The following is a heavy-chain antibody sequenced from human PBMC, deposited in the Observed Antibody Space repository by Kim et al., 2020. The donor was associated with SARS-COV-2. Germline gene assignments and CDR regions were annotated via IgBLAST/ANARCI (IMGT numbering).Heavy chain of an antibody. V-gene: IGHV3-21*01. Sequence: GGSLRLSCAASGFTFSSYSMNWVRQAPGKGLEWVSSISSSSSYIYYADSVKGRFTISRDNAKNSLYLQMNSLRAEDTAVYYCARGQDRVSPSWYSLVGVSVCDYWGQGTLVTVSS. J-gene: IGHJ4*02. CDR3: ARGQDRVSPSWYSLVGVSVCDY. D-gene: IGHD6-13*01. CDR2: ISSSSSYI. CDR1: GFTFSSYS.